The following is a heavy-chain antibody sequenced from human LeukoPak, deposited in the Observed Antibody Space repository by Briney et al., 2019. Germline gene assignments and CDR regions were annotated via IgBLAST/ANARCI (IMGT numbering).Heavy chain of an antibody. V-gene: IGHV3-11*01. J-gene: IGHJ6*02. CDR3: ARDRQSRYGMDV. Sequence: AGGSLRLSCAVSAFTFSDYYMSWIRQAPGKGLEWVSSISSSGTTIYYADSVRGRFTISRDNTKNSLYLQMNSLRAEDTAVYCCARDRQSRYGMDVWGQGTTVTVSS. CDR1: AFTFSDYY. CDR2: ISSSGTTI.